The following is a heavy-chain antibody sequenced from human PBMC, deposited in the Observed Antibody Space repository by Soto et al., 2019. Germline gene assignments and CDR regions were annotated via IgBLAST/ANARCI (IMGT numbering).Heavy chain of an antibody. CDR3: VKDGSSGWPYYYGMDV. J-gene: IGHJ6*02. V-gene: IGHV3-30*18. CDR1: GFTFSSYV. D-gene: IGHD6-19*01. Sequence: LXLSCAASGFTFSSYVMHWVRQAPGKGLEWLAVRSYDGSNKYYADSLKGRFTVSRDNSKNTLYLQMSSLRAEDTAVYYCVKDGSSGWPYYYGMDVWGQGTTVTVSS. CDR2: RSYDGSNK.